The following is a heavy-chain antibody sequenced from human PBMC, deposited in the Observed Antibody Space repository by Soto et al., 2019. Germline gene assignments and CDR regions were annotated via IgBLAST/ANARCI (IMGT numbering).Heavy chain of an antibody. J-gene: IGHJ6*01. CDR1: GFTFSSYG. V-gene: IGHV3-30*03. Sequence: PGGSLRLSCAASGFTFSSYGMHWVRQAPGKGLEWVAVISYDGSNKYYADSVKGRFTISRDNSKSTLYLQMNSLRAEDTAVYYCAINDFWRGQYYYYYGMDVWGQGTTVTVSS. CDR2: ISYDGSNK. D-gene: IGHD3-3*01. CDR3: AINDFWRGQYYYYYGMDV.